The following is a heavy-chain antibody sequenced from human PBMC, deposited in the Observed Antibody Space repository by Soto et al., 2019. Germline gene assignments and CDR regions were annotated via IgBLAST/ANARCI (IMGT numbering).Heavy chain of an antibody. CDR3: ARESRSELGTVEY. Sequence: QVRLQESGPGLVKPSETLSLTCTVSGASISNYYWSWIRQPAGKGLECLGRIYASGTTTYNPSLWSRVTMSVDTSKNQFSLNLISVTAADTAVYYCARESRSELGTVEYWGQGTLVTVSS. J-gene: IGHJ4*02. CDR1: GASISNYY. V-gene: IGHV4-4*07. CDR2: IYASGTT. D-gene: IGHD1-1*01.